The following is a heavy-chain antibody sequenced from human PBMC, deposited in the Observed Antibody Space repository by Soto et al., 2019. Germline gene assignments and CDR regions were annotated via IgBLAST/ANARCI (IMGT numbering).Heavy chain of an antibody. J-gene: IGHJ6*03. CDR1: GFTFSSYA. CDR3: AKDMDFWSGYAYYYYMDV. Sequence: EVQLLESGGGLVQPGGSLRLSCAASGFTFSSYAMSWVRQAPGQGLEWVSAISGSGGSTYYADSVKGRFTISRDNSKNTLYLQMNSLRAEDTAVYYCAKDMDFWSGYAYYYYMDVWGKGTTVTVSS. V-gene: IGHV3-23*01. D-gene: IGHD3-3*01. CDR2: ISGSGGST.